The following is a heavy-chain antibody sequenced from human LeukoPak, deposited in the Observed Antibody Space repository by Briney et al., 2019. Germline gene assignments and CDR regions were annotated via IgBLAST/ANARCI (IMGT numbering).Heavy chain of an antibody. Sequence: GGSLRLSCAASGFTFSDYYMSWIRQAPGKGLEWVSYISSSGSTIYYADSVKGRFTISRDNAKNSLYLQMNSLRAEDTAVYYCARVEGKSVMSYYMDVWGKGTTVTVSS. CDR3: ARVEGKSVMSYYMDV. D-gene: IGHD3-16*01. V-gene: IGHV3-11*04. CDR2: ISSSGSTI. J-gene: IGHJ6*03. CDR1: GFTFSDYY.